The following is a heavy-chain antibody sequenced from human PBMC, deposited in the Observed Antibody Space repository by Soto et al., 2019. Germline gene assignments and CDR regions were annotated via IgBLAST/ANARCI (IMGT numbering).Heavy chain of an antibody. D-gene: IGHD2-8*01. J-gene: IGHJ3*02. CDR2: IYPGDSDT. CDR1: GYSFTSYW. Sequence: GESLKISCKGSGYSFTSYWIGWVRQMPGKGLEWMGIIYPGDSDTRYSPSFQGQVTISADKSISTAYLQWSSLKASDTAMYYCARVIHCTNGVYYPDAFDIWGQGTMVTVSS. V-gene: IGHV5-51*01. CDR3: ARVIHCTNGVYYPDAFDI.